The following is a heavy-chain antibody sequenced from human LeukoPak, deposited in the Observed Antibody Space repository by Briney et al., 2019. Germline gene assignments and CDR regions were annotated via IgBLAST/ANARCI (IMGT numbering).Heavy chain of an antibody. Sequence: SETLSLTCTVSGGSISSSSYYWGWIRQPPGKGLEWIGSIYYSGSTYYNPSLKSRDTISVDTSKNQFSLKLSSVTAADTAVYYCARQEWLVLNAFDIWGQGTMVTVSS. CDR1: GGSISSSSYY. CDR2: IYYSGST. CDR3: ARQEWLVLNAFDI. V-gene: IGHV4-39*01. D-gene: IGHD6-19*01. J-gene: IGHJ3*02.